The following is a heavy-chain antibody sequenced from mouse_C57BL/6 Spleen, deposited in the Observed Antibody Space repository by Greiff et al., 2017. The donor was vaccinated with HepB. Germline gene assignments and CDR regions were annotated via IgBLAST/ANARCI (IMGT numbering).Heavy chain of an antibody. CDR2: INPNNGGT. Sequence: EVQLQQSGPELVKPGASVKIPCKASGYTFTDYNMDWVKQSHGKSLEWIGDINPNNGGTIYNQKFKGKATLTVDKSSSTAYMELRSLTSEDTAVYYCARCDYYGSSYGGWYFDVWGTGTTVTVSS. CDR1: GYTFTDYN. J-gene: IGHJ1*03. D-gene: IGHD1-1*01. CDR3: ARCDYYGSSYGGWYFDV. V-gene: IGHV1-18*01.